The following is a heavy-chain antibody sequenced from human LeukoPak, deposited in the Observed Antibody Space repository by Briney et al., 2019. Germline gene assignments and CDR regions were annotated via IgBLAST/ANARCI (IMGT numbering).Heavy chain of an antibody. D-gene: IGHD3-3*01. CDR1: GFDFSSNW. CDR2: IKGDGIST. V-gene: IGHV3-74*01. Sequence: GGSLRLSCAASGFDFSSNWMHWVRHAPGQGLVWVSRIKGDGISTNYADSVKGRFTISRDIAKNTLYLQMNSLRAEDTGVYYCAKDHYWSLDYWGRGTLVTVSS. CDR3: AKDHYWSLDY. J-gene: IGHJ4*02.